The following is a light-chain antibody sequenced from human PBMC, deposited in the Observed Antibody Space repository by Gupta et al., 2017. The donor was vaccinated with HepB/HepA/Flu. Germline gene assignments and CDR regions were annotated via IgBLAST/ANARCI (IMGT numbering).Light chain of an antibody. Sequence: SVLTQPPSASEPLGQRVTISCSGSSSNIGSNPVNWYQQLPGTAPKVLLYINNQRPSGVPDRFSGSKSGTVASLAISGLQAEDEGDYYCATWDDSRNGYVFGTGTKVSVL. CDR3: ATWDDSRNGYV. J-gene: IGLJ1*01. CDR2: INN. V-gene: IGLV1-44*01. CDR1: SSNIGSNP.